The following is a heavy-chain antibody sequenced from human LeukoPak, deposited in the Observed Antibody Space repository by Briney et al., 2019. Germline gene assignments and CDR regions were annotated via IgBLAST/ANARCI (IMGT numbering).Heavy chain of an antibody. CDR3: ARVPVVAGSDAFDI. D-gene: IGHD6-19*01. CDR2: INPSGGST. V-gene: IGHV1-46*01. Sequence: AASVKVSCKASGYTFTSYYMHWARQAPGQGLEWMGIINPSGGSTSYAQKFQGRVTITRNTSISTAYMELSSLRSEDTAVYYCARVPVVAGSDAFDIWGQGTMVTVSS. J-gene: IGHJ3*02. CDR1: GYTFTSYY.